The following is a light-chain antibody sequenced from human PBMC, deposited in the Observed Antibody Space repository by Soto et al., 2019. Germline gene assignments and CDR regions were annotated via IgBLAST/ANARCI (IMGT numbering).Light chain of an antibody. J-gene: IGKJ4*01. Sequence: DIQLTQSPSFLSASVGDRVTITCRASQGIGNFLAWYQHTPGKAPNLLISAASTLQSGVPSRFSGSGSGTEFTLTITSLQPEDCATYYCQQFNSYPFTFGGGTKVEI. CDR1: QGIGNF. CDR3: QQFNSYPFT. CDR2: AAS. V-gene: IGKV1-9*01.